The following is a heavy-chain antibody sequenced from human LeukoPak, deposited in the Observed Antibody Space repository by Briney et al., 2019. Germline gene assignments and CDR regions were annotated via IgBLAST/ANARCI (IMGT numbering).Heavy chain of an antibody. V-gene: IGHV4-38-2*02. J-gene: IGHJ4*02. CDR1: GYSISSGYY. CDR2: IYHSGST. Sequence: SETLSLTCTVSGYSISSGYYWGWIRQPPGKGLEWIGSIYHSGSTYYNPSLKSRVTISVDTSKNQFSLKLSSVTAADTAVYYCAREATAAVAGTYFDYWGQGTLVTVSS. CDR3: AREATAAVAGTYFDY. D-gene: IGHD6-19*01.